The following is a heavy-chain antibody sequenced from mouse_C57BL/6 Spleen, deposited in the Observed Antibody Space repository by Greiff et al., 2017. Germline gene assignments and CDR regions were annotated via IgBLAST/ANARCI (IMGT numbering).Heavy chain of an antibody. J-gene: IGHJ3*01. CDR1: GYAFSSSW. CDR2: IYPGDGDT. CDR3: ARAYGSSYPWLAD. Sequence: QVQLKESGPELVKPGASVKISCTASGYAFSSSWMNWVKQRPGKGLEWIGRIYPGDGDTNYNGKFKGKATLTADKSSSTAYMQLSSLTSADSAVYFCARAYGSSYPWLADWGQGTLVTVSA. V-gene: IGHV1-82*01. D-gene: IGHD1-1*01.